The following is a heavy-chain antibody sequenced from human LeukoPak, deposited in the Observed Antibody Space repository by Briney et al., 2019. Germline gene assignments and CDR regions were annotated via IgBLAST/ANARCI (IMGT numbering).Heavy chain of an antibody. J-gene: IGHJ3*02. CDR2: IYYSGRH. CDR3: ARGEEMGTIHDAFDI. Sequence: PSETLSLTCTVPGGSISSYYWSWIRQPPGEGRGWGGYIYYSGRHNYNPSLKSRVTISVDTTKKHFSLNLSSVTAADTAVYYCARGEEMGTIHDAFDIWGQGTMVTVSS. D-gene: IGHD5-24*01. V-gene: IGHV4-59*01. CDR1: GGSISSYY.